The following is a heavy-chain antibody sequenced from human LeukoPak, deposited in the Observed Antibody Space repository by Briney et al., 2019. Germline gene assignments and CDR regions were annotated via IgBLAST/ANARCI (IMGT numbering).Heavy chain of an antibody. CDR1: GGSISSYY. CDR3: ASTYDSSGYYFWTTFDY. J-gene: IGHJ4*02. V-gene: IGHV4-59*08. Sequence: SETLSLTCTVSGGSISSYYWSWIRQPPGKGLEWIGYIHYSGSTNYNPSLKSRVTISVDTSKNQFSLKLSSVTAADTAVYYCASTYDSSGYYFWTTFDYWGQGTLVTVSS. CDR2: IHYSGST. D-gene: IGHD3-22*01.